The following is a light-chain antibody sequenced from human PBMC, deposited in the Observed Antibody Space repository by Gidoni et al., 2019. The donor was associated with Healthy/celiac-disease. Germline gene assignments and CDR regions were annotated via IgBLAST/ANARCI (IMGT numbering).Light chain of an antibody. CDR1: QAISNY. CDR2: DAS. V-gene: IGKV1-33*01. Sequence: DIQMNQSPSSLSASVGDRVTITCQASQAISNYLNWYQQKPGKAPKLLIYDASNLETGVPSRFSGRGSGTDFTFTISSLQPEDIATYYCQQYDNLPPLFGGGTKVEIK. CDR3: QQYDNLPPL. J-gene: IGKJ4*01.